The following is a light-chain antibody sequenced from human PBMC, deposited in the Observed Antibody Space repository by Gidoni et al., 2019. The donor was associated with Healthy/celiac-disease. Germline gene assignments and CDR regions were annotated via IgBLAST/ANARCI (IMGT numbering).Light chain of an antibody. V-gene: IGLV2-23*01. Sequence: QSALTQPASVSGSPGQSITIPCTGTSSDVGSDNLVSWYQQHPGKAPKLMIYEGSKRPSGVSNRFSGSKPGNTASLTISGLQAEDEADYYCCSYAGSSTWVFGGGTKLTVL. CDR2: EGS. J-gene: IGLJ3*02. CDR3: CSYAGSSTWV. CDR1: SSDVGSDNL.